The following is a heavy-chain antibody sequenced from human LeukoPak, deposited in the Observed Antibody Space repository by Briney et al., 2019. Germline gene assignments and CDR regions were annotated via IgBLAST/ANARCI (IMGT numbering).Heavy chain of an antibody. Sequence: PSETLSLTCTVSGGSISSYYWSWIRQPAGKGLEWIGRIYTSGSTNYNPSLKSRVTMSVDTSKNQFSLKLSSVTAADTAVYYCARGGAAAGTDAFDIWGQGTMVTVSS. CDR1: GGSISSYY. D-gene: IGHD6-13*01. CDR2: IYTSGST. V-gene: IGHV4-4*07. J-gene: IGHJ3*02. CDR3: ARGGAAAGTDAFDI.